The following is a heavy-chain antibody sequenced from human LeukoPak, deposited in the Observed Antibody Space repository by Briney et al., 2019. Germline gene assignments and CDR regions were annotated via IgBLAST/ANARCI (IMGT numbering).Heavy chain of an antibody. J-gene: IGHJ2*01. CDR3: ARVKRFFGVVIMGWYFDL. D-gene: IGHD3-3*01. CDR1: DYSISSVYGCY. Sequence: SETLSLTCTVSDYSISSVYGCYWGWIRKPPGEGLEWIGKIYNSGNTNYNPSLKSRVTISIDTSKNQFYLKVISVTAADTAVYYCARVKRFFGVVIMGWYFDLWGRGTLVTVSS. CDR2: IYNSGNT. V-gene: IGHV4-61*08.